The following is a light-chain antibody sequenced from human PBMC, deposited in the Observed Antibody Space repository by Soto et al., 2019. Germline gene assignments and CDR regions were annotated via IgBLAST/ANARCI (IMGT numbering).Light chain of an antibody. CDR1: QSVSSN. CDR3: QQYNNWPPWT. J-gene: IGKJ1*01. Sequence: EIVMTQYPSTLSVSPGERSTLSCIPSQSVSSNLAWYQQNPGQAPRLLIYGASTRATGIPARFSGSGSGTEFTLTISSLQSEDFAVYYCQQYNNWPPWTFGQGTKVDIK. CDR2: GAS. V-gene: IGKV3-15*01.